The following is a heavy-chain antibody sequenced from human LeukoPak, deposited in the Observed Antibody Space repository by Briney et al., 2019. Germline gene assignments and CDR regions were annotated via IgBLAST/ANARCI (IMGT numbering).Heavy chain of an antibody. CDR2: ISYSGST. CDR3: ARRRYTYGLIFGF. V-gene: IGHV4-39*01. Sequence: SETLSLICTVSGGSISSSSYYWGWIRQPPGKGLDWIGAISYSGSTYYNPSLRSRVTISVDTSKNQFSLKLSSVTAADTGLFYCARRRYTYGLIFGFWGQGMLVTVSS. CDR1: GGSISSSSYY. D-gene: IGHD5-18*01. J-gene: IGHJ4*02.